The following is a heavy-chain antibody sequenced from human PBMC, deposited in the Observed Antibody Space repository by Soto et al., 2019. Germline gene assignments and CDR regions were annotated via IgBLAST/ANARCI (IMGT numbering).Heavy chain of an antibody. Sequence: PSQTLSLTCAISGDSVSSNSAAWNWIRQSPSRGLEWLGRTYYRSKWYNDYAVSVKSRITINPDTSKNQFSLQLNSVTPEDTAVYYCARGDYDYIWGSNWFDPWGQGTLVTVSS. D-gene: IGHD3-16*01. CDR2: TYYRSKWYN. CDR1: GDSVSSNSAA. CDR3: ARGDYDYIWGSNWFDP. V-gene: IGHV6-1*01. J-gene: IGHJ5*02.